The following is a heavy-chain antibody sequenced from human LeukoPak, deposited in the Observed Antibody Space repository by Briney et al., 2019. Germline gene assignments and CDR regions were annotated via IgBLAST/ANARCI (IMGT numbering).Heavy chain of an antibody. Sequence: GESLKISCKGAGYTFTNYWIGWVRQMPGKGLEWRGIIYPSDYDTRYSPAFQGQVTISADKSISTAYLEWSSLKASDTAMYFCARHNSLVSFRGYYYYYYMDVWGRGTSVTVSS. D-gene: IGHD2/OR15-2a*01. V-gene: IGHV5-51*01. CDR1: GYTFTNYW. CDR2: IYPSDYDT. CDR3: ARHNSLVSFRGYYYYYYMDV. J-gene: IGHJ6*03.